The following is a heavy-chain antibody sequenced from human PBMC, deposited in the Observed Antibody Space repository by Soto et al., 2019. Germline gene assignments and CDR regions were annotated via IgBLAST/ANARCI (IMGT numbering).Heavy chain of an antibody. J-gene: IGHJ4*02. Sequence: QVQLVQSGAEVKKHVASVKVSFKASGYTFTSYHITWVRQAPGQGLEWMGWISAYNGNTNYAQKLQGRVTMTTDTSTSTAYMELRSQRSDDPAVDYCARDSPPPREWGQGTPVTVSS. V-gene: IGHV1-18*01. CDR1: GYTFTSYH. CDR2: ISAYNGNT. CDR3: ARDSPPPRE.